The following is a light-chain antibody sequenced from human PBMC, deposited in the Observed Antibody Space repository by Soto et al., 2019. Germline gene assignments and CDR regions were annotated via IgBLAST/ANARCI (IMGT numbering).Light chain of an antibody. V-gene: IGLV2-14*02. J-gene: IGLJ1*01. CDR3: SSDAGSSNV. CDR1: GSDVGAYNL. CDR2: KVN. Sequence: QSVLTQPASVSGSPGQSITISCTGTGSDVGAYNLVSWYQQHPDKAPKLMIYKVNKRPSGVPDRFSGSKSGNTASLTVSGLQAEDESDYSCSSDAGSSNVFGTGTKLTVL.